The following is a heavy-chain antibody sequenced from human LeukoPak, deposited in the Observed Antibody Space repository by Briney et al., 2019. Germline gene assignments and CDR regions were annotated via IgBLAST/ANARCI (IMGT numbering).Heavy chain of an antibody. Sequence: SETLSPTCAVSGYSISSGYYWGWIRQPPGKGLEWIGSIYYSGRTYYNASLKSRVTISVDTSKNQFSLKLSSVTAADTAVYYCARDSPHYYDSSGKPTVDYWGQGTLVTVSS. CDR1: GYSISSGYY. D-gene: IGHD3-22*01. J-gene: IGHJ4*02. CDR2: IYYSGRT. V-gene: IGHV4-38-2*02. CDR3: ARDSPHYYDSSGKPTVDY.